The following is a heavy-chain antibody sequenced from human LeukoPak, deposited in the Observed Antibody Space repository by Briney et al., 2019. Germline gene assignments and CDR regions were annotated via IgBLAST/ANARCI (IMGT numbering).Heavy chain of an antibody. CDR1: GYTFTGYY. V-gene: IGHV1-2*02. CDR3: ANLNHVNY. CDR2: INPNSGGT. Sequence: GASVKVSCKASGYTFTGYYMHWVRQAPGQGLEWMGWINPNSGGTNCAQKFQGRVTMTRDTSISTGYMELSRLRSEDTAVYYCANLNHVNYWGQGTLVTVSS. J-gene: IGHJ4*02.